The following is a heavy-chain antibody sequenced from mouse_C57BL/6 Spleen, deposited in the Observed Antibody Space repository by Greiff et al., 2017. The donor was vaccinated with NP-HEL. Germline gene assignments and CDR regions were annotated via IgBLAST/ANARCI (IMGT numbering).Heavy chain of an antibody. CDR1: GFTFSSYG. CDR2: ISSGGSYT. V-gene: IGHV5-6*02. Sequence: EVNVVESGGDLVKPGGSLKLSCAASGFTFSSYGMSWVRQTPDKRLEWVATISSGGSYTYYPDSVKGRFTISRDNAKNTLYLQMSSLKSEDTAMYYCARRRTVPYFDYWGQGTTLTVSS. J-gene: IGHJ2*01. D-gene: IGHD3-3*01. CDR3: ARRRTVPYFDY.